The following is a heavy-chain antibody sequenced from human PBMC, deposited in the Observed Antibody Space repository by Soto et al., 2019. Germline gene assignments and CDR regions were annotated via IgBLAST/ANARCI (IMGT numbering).Heavy chain of an antibody. V-gene: IGHV1-69*12. J-gene: IGHJ5*02. CDR2: IIPIFAST. CDR1: GGTFSNSA. D-gene: IGHD3-3*01. Sequence: QVQLVQSGAEVRKPGSSVKVSCKASGGTFSNSAITWVRQAPGQGLEWVGGIIPIFASTNYAQKFQGRVTITADESTSTAYMELSSLTSEDTAVYYCARDGDLRSDFWTGPLGGGWFDPWGQETLVTVSS. CDR3: ARDGDLRSDFWTGPLGGGWFDP.